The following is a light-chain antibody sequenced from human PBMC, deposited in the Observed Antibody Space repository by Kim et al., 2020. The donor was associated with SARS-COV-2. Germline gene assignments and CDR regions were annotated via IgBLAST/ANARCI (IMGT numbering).Light chain of an antibody. CDR3: QQYYSTPQT. V-gene: IGKV4-1*01. J-gene: IGKJ1*01. CDR2: WAS. Sequence: TSNCKSSQSVLYSSNNKNYLAWYQQKPGQPPKLLMYWASTRESGVPDRFSGSGSGTDFTLTISSLQAEDVAVYDCQQYYSTPQTFGQGTKVDIK. CDR1: QSVLYSSNNKNY.